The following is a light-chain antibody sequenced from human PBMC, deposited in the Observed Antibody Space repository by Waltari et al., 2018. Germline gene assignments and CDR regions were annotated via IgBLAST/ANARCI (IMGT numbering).Light chain of an antibody. Sequence: EIVLTQSPATLSLSPGDRATLSCRASQSVDMYLAWYQQRPGQAHRLLIYDTSNRATDIADRFSGSGSETDFSLTISSLAPEDFAVDYCQQRRNWPLTFGGGTKVEIK. J-gene: IGKJ4*01. V-gene: IGKV3-11*01. CDR3: QQRRNWPLT. CDR1: QSVDMY. CDR2: DTS.